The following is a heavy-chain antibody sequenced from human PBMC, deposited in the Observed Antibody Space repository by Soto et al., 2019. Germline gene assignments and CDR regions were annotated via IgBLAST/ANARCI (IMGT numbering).Heavy chain of an antibody. D-gene: IGHD2-2*01. CDR2: IYPSDSDN. J-gene: IGHJ3*02. CDR3: SRSRGSCTNEALDI. CDR1: GYSFTSYW. V-gene: IGHV5-51*01. Sequence: VESLKISCKGSGYSFTSYWIGWVRQMPGKGLEWMGIIYPSDSDNRYSPSFQGQVTISADKSSSTAYLQWSSLQASDTAMYYCSRSRGSCTNEALDIWGQGT.